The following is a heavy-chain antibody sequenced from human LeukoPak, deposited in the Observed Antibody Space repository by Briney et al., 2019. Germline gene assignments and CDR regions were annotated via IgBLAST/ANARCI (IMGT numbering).Heavy chain of an antibody. V-gene: IGHV4-30-4*01. J-gene: IGHJ6*02. CDR1: GGSISSGDYY. CDR3: ARVLISNYYGMDV. CDR2: IYYSGST. Sequence: SQTLSLTCTVSGGSISSGDYYWSWIRQPPGKGLEWIGYIYYSGSTYYNPSLKSRATISVDTSKNQFSLKLSSVTAADTAVYYCARVLISNYYGMDVWGQGTTVTVSS. D-gene: IGHD3-10*01.